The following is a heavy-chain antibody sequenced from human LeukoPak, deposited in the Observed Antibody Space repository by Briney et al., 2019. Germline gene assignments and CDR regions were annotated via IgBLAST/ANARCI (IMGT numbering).Heavy chain of an antibody. CDR1: GFTFSSFG. CDR3: AKDMDVEAAGFSFDY. D-gene: IGHD6-13*01. J-gene: IGHJ4*02. V-gene: IGHV3-30*18. CDR2: MSYDGINK. Sequence: HPGRSLRLSCAASGFTFSSFGMHWVRQAPGKGLEWVSIMSYDGINKYFSDSVKGRFTISRDNSKNTLYLQMNSLRREDTAVYYCAKDMDVEAAGFSFDYWGQGTLATVSS.